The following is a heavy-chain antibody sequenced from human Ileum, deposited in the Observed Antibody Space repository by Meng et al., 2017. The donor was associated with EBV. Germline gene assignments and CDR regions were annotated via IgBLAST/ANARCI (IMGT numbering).Heavy chain of an antibody. V-gene: IGHV1-18*01. Sequence: AHLVQSGVEGKQPGASVKVACKASGYTFTNYGITWVRQAPGQGLEWMGWINAYNGDTNYAQTLQGRVTMTTDTSTSTAYMELRSLRSDDTAVYYCARVEVGITSGDYWGQGTLVTVSS. D-gene: IGHD1-26*01. CDR1: GYTFTNYG. J-gene: IGHJ4*02. CDR3: ARVEVGITSGDY. CDR2: INAYNGDT.